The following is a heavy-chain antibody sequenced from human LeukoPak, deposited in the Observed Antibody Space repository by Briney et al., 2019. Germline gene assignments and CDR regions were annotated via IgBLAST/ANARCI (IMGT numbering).Heavy chain of an antibody. CDR3: ARETSQKGAHYMDV. D-gene: IGHD3-16*01. V-gene: IGHV4-59*01. Sequence: PSETLSLTCTVSGGSISSYYWSWIRQPPGNGLEWIGYIYYSGYTNYKPSLKSRVTISVDTSKNQFSLKLSSVTAADTAVYYCARETSQKGAHYMDVWGKGTTVTISS. J-gene: IGHJ6*03. CDR1: GGSISSYY. CDR2: IYYSGYT.